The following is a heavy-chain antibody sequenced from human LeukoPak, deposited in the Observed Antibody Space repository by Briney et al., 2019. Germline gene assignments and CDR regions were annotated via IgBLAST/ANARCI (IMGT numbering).Heavy chain of an antibody. CDR2: IIPIFGTA. CDR1: GGTFSSYA. V-gene: IGHV1-69*05. CDR3: ARDSDEYSSSSREYYFDY. J-gene: IGHJ4*02. D-gene: IGHD6-6*01. Sequence: SVKVSCKASGGTFSSYAISWVRPAPGQGLEWMGGIIPIFGTANYAQKFQGRVTITTDESTSTAYMELSSLRSEDTAVYYCARDSDEYSSSSREYYFDYWGQGTLVTVSS.